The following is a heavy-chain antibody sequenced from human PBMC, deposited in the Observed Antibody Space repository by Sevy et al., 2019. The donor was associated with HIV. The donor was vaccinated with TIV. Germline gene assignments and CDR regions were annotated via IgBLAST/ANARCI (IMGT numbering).Heavy chain of an antibody. CDR1: GFTFSYAW. V-gene: IGHV3-15*01. J-gene: IGHJ4*02. Sequence: GGSLRLSCAASGFTFSYAWMSWVRQSPGKGLEWVGRIRSKAGGGTTDYATIVKGKFTISRDDSRDILYLQLNSLETEDTAVYYCTTDHRRDGIVVVPFEYWGQGTLVTVSS. D-gene: IGHD2-15*01. CDR3: TTDHRRDGIVVVPFEY. CDR2: IRSKAGGGTT.